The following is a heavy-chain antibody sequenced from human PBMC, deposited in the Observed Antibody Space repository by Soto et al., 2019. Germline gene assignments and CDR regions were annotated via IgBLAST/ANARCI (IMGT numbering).Heavy chain of an antibody. V-gene: IGHV1-69*02. Sequence: SVKVSCKASGGTFSSYTISWVRQAPGQGLEWMGRIIPILGIANYAQKFQGRVTITADKSTSTAYMELSSLRSEDTAVYYCARTGYCSGGSCWVNAFDIWGQGTMVTVSS. D-gene: IGHD2-15*01. CDR3: ARTGYCSGGSCWVNAFDI. J-gene: IGHJ3*02. CDR2: IIPILGIA. CDR1: GGTFSSYT.